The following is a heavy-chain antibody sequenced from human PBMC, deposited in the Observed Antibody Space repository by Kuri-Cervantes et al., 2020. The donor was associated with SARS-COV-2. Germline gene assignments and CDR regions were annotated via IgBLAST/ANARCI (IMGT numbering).Heavy chain of an antibody. J-gene: IGHJ3*02. CDR2: ISYDGSNK. D-gene: IGHD7-27*01. CDR3: AREVTGVGAFDI. CDR1: GVTFSSYA. V-gene: IGHV3-30-3*01. Sequence: GGSLRLTCAASGVTFSSYAKHWVRQAPGKGLEWVAVISYDGSNKYYADSVKGRFTIARDNSKNTLYLQMNSLRAEDTAVYYCAREVTGVGAFDIWGQGTMVTVSS.